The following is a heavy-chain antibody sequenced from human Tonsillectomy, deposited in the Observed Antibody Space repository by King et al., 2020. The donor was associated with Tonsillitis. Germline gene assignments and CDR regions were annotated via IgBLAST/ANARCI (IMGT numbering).Heavy chain of an antibody. CDR1: GFTFNTYG. D-gene: IGHD4-17*01. CDR3: ARDWGGGDPLHAFDI. V-gene: IGHV3-33*05. Sequence: QVQLVESGGGVVQPGRSLTLSCKTSGFTFNTYGMHWVRQAPGKGLEWVAVIADDGSQKFYADSVKGRFTISRDNSENTLYLQINSLRAEDTAVYYCARDWGGGDPLHAFDIWGQGTMVTVSS. CDR2: IADDGSQK. J-gene: IGHJ3*02.